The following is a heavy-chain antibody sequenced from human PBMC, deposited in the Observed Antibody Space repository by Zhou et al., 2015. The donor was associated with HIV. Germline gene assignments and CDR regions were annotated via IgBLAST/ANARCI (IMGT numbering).Heavy chain of an antibody. CDR2: IDPKTGAT. CDR3: TGLAILPVLKDY. CDR1: GYNFIGYY. V-gene: IGHV1-2*02. Sequence: QVQVVQSGTEVKKPGASVKISCKASGYNFIGYYLYWVRQAPGQGLEWVGWIDPKTGATEYAQKFQGRVNMTRNAPLSVSMELDRLTSDDTAIYYCTGLAILPVLKDYWGRGSLV. J-gene: IGHJ4*02.